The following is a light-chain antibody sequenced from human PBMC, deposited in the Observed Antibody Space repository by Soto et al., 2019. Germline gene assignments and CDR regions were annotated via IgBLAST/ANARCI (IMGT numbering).Light chain of an antibody. Sequence: EIVRTQSPATLSVSPGERASLSWSASQSVSSNLAWYQQKPGQAPRLLIYGASTRATGIPARFSGSGSGTEFTLTISSLQSEDFAVYYCQQYNNWPPITFGQGTRLEI. CDR2: GAS. J-gene: IGKJ5*01. V-gene: IGKV3-15*01. CDR3: QQYNNWPPIT. CDR1: QSVSSN.